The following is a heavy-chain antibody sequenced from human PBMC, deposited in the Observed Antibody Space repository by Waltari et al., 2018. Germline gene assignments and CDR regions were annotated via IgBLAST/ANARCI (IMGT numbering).Heavy chain of an antibody. D-gene: IGHD3-10*01. CDR2: INAGNGNT. V-gene: IGHV1-3*01. CDR3: ARDRRGITMVRGVINWFDP. CDR1: GYTFTSYA. J-gene: IGHJ5*02. Sequence: QVQLVQSGAEVKKPGASVKVSCKASGYTFTSYAMHWVRQAPGQRLEWMGWINAGNGNTKYSQKFQGRATITRDTSASTAYMELSSLRSEDTAVYYCARDRRGITMVRGVINWFDPWGQGTLVTVSS.